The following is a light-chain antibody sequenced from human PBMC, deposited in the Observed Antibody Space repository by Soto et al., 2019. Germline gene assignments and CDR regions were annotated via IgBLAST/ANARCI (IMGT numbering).Light chain of an antibody. J-gene: IGKJ2*01. CDR1: QSLLHSNGYNY. CDR3: MQALQTPYT. Sequence: DIVMTQSPLSLPVTPGEPASISCRSSQSLLHSNGYNYLDWYLQKPGHSPQLLIYLGSNRASGVHDRFSGSGSGTDFTLKISRVEAEDVGVYYCMQALQTPYTFGQGTKLEIK. V-gene: IGKV2-28*01. CDR2: LGS.